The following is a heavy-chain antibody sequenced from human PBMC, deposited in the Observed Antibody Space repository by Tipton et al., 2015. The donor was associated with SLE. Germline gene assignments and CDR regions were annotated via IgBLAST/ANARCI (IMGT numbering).Heavy chain of an antibody. J-gene: IGHJ1*01. CDR2: IYHSGST. CDR3: ARCLGSGWYDEYFQH. CDR1: GYSISSGYY. D-gene: IGHD6-19*01. V-gene: IGHV4-38-2*01. Sequence: TLSLTCAVSGYSISSGYYWGWIRQPPGKGLEWIGSIYHSGSTYYNPSLKSRVTISVDTSKNQFSLKLSSVTAADTAVYYCARCLGSGWYDEYFQHWGQGTLVTVSS.